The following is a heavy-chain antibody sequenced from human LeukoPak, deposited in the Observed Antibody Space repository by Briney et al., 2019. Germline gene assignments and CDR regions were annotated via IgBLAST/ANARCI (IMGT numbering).Heavy chain of an antibody. CDR1: GGTLSSYA. D-gene: IGHD6-19*01. CDR2: INPSGGST. V-gene: IGHV1-46*01. J-gene: IGHJ4*02. Sequence: ASVKVSCKASGGTLSSYAISWVRQAPGQGLEWMGIINPSGGSTSYAQKFQGRVTMTRDTSTSTVYMELSSLRSEDTAVYYCARDTLGSSGWYAYWGQGTLVTVSS. CDR3: ARDTLGSSGWYAY.